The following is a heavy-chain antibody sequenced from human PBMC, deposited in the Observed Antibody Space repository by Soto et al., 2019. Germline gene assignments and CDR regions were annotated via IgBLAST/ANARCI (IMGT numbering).Heavy chain of an antibody. V-gene: IGHV3-48*01. CDR1: GFIVSDCA. CDR3: ARDLSWGSNWYYYMDV. CDR2: ISSSSSVI. Sequence: EVQLVESGGGLVQPGGSLRLSWATSGFIVSDCAMNWVRQAPGKGLEWVSYISSSSSVIDYADSVKGRFTVSRDNARNSLYLQMNSLRAEDTAVYYCARDLSWGSNWYYYMDVSGKGTTVTVSS. D-gene: IGHD7-27*01. J-gene: IGHJ6*03.